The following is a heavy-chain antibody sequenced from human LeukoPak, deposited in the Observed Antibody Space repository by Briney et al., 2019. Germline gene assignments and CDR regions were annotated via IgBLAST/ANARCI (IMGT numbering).Heavy chain of an antibody. Sequence: PSETLSLTCTVSGYSLTSGYYWGWIRQPPGKALEWIGTIYHSGSTYYNPSLKSRVIISVDTSTNQFSLKLRSVTAADTAVYYCAREPVSSGRPDYYYYFMDVWGKGTTVTDSS. CDR3: AREPVSSGRPDYYYYFMDV. J-gene: IGHJ6*03. V-gene: IGHV4-38-2*02. D-gene: IGHD3-22*01. CDR2: IYHSGST. CDR1: GYSLTSGYY.